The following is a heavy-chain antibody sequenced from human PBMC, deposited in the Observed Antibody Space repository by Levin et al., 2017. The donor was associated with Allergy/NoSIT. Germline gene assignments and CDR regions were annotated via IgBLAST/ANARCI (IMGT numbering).Heavy chain of an antibody. J-gene: IGHJ5*02. V-gene: IGHV4-30-2*01. Sequence: SETLSLTCAVSGGSISSGGYSWSWIRQPPGKGLEWIGYIYHSGSTYYNPSLKSRVTISVDRSKNQFSLNLSSVTAADTAVYYCARGGVGYCSSSSCRVRGFDPWGQGTLVTVSS. D-gene: IGHD2-2*01. CDR2: IYHSGST. CDR1: GGSISSGGYS. CDR3: ARGGVGYCSSSSCRVRGFDP.